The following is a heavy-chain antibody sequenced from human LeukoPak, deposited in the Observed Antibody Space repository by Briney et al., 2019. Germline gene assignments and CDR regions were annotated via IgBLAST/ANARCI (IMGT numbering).Heavy chain of an antibody. CDR3: ARTLTGYSFDY. V-gene: IGHV3-48*04. J-gene: IGHJ4*02. CDR1: GFAFSSYS. CDR2: ISYSSSTI. Sequence: GGSLRLSCAASGFAFSSYSMNWVRQAPGKGLGWVSYISYSSSTIYYADYVKGRFTISRDNAKNSLYLQMNSLRAEDTAVYYCARTLTGYSFDYWGQGTLVTVSS. D-gene: IGHD3-9*01.